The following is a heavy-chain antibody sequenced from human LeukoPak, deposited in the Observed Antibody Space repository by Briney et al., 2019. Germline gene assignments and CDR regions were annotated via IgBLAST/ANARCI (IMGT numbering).Heavy chain of an antibody. CDR1: GFTSSDVW. J-gene: IGHJ4*02. V-gene: IGHV3-15*01. CDR2: LRSKVDDGTA. CDR3: TRDFNYAND. D-gene: IGHD3-16*01. Sequence: GGSLRLSCAVSGFTSSDVWMTWVRQAPGKGLEWVGRLRSKVDDGTADYAMSVRGRFTISRDDSKNIVYLQVNSLKTEDTAVYYCTRDFNYANDWGQGTLVIVSS.